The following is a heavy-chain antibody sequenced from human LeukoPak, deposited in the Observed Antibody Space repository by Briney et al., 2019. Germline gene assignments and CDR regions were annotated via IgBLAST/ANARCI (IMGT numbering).Heavy chain of an antibody. Sequence: SQTLSLTCTVSGGSISSGSYYWSWIRQPAGKGLEWIGRIYTSGSTNYNPSLKSRVTISVDTSKNQFSLKLSSVTAADTAVYYCARDDYYYDGSGYNSYNWFDPWGQGTLVTVSS. J-gene: IGHJ5*02. CDR3: ARDDYYYDGSGYNSYNWFDP. V-gene: IGHV4-61*02. CDR2: IYTSGST. D-gene: IGHD3-22*01. CDR1: GGSISSGSYY.